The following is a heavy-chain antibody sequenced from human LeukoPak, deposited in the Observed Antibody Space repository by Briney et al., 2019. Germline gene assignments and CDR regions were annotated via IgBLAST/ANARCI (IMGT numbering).Heavy chain of an antibody. J-gene: IGHJ6*02. CDR1: GFTFSSYE. V-gene: IGHV3-48*03. D-gene: IGHD2-2*01. CDR2: ISSSGSTI. CDR3: ARERLYCSSTSCYVSYYGMDV. Sequence: GGSLRLSCAASGFTFSSYEMNWVRQAPGKGLEWVSYISSSGSTIYYADSVKGRFTISRDNAKNSLYLQMNSLRAEDTAVYYCARERLYCSSTSCYVSYYGMDVWGQGTTVTVSS.